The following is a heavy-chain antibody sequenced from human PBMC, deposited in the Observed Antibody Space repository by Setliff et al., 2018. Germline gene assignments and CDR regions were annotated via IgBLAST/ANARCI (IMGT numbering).Heavy chain of an antibody. J-gene: IGHJ4*02. D-gene: IGHD2-2*01. CDR3: ANCRYQVPYDY. CDR1: GASISSGTYY. V-gene: IGHV4-39*01. Sequence: LSLTCTVSGASISSGTYYWAWIRQPPGRGLEWIGRIHYRGTTYSNVSLASRLTISVDTSKNQFSLKLTSVTAADTGVYYCANCRYQVPYDYWGQGTLVTVSS. CDR2: IHYRGTT.